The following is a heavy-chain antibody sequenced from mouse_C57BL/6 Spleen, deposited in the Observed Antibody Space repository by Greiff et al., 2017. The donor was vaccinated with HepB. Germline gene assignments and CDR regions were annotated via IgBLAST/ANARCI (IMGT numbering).Heavy chain of an antibody. CDR1: GFTFSDFY. Sequence: EVKVVESGGGLVQSGRSLRLSCATSGFTFSDFYMEWVRQAPGKGLEWIAASRNKANDYTTEYSASVKGRFIVSRDTSQSILYLQMNALRAEDTAIYYCARDKGSSYAMDYWGQGTSVTVSS. V-gene: IGHV7-1*01. CDR3: ARDKGSSYAMDY. J-gene: IGHJ4*01. D-gene: IGHD1-1*01. CDR2: SRNKANDYTT.